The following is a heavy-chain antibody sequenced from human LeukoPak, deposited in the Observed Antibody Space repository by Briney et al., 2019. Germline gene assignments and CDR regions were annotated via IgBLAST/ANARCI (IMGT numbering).Heavy chain of an antibody. V-gene: IGHV3-64D*06. D-gene: IGHD3-10*01. CDR1: GFTFSSSA. CDR2: ISNNGGST. CDR3: VARFWALF. J-gene: IGHJ4*02. Sequence: GGSLRLSCSASGFTFSSSAMHWVRQAPGKGLEYVSSISNNGGSTYYADSVKGRFTISRDNFKNTVFLKMSSRRAEDTAVYYGVARFWALFWGQGTLVTVSS.